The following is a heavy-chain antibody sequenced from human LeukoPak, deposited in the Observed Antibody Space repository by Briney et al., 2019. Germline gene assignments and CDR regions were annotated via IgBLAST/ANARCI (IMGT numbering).Heavy chain of an antibody. Sequence: GSLRLSCAASGFTFISYSMNWVRQAPGKGLEWVSAIDPSTSRVWYAASVKGRFTISRDNAKNSLYLQMSSLRAEDTAVYYCARGRDIVATLPPYWGQGTLVTVSS. CDR1: GFTFISYS. J-gene: IGHJ4*02. V-gene: IGHV3-21*06. CDR3: ARGRDIVATLPPY. D-gene: IGHD5-12*01. CDR2: IDPSTSRV.